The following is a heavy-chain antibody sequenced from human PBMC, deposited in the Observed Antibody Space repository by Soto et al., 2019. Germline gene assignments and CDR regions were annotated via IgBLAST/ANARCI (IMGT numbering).Heavy chain of an antibody. V-gene: IGHV3-53*01. D-gene: IGHD4-17*01. J-gene: IGHJ6*02. CDR2: IYSGGST. CDR1: GFTVSSNY. CDR3: ARDQRYYGVSYYYYYGMDV. Sequence: PGGSLRLSCAASGFTVSSNYMSWVRQAPGKGLEWVSVIYSGGSTYYADSVKGRFTISRDNSKNTLYLQMNSLRAEDTAVYYCARDQRYYGVSYYYYYGMDVWGQGTTVTVSS.